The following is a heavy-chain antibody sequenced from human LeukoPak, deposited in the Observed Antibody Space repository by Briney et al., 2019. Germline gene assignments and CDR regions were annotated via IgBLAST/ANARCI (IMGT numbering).Heavy chain of an antibody. CDR2: IWYDGSNK. CDR1: GFTFSSYG. V-gene: IGHV3-33*01. D-gene: IGHD2-2*01. J-gene: IGHJ6*02. CDR3: AGDLVVPAATLIYYYYGMDV. Sequence: GGSLRLSCAASGFTFSSYGMHWVRQAPGKGLEWVAVIWYDGSNKYYADSVKGRFTISRDNSKNTLYLQMNSLRAEDTAVYYCAGDLVVPAATLIYYYYGMDVWGQGTTVTVSS.